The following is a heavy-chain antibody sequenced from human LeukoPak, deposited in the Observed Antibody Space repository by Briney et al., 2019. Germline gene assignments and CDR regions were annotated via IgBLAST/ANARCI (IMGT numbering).Heavy chain of an antibody. CDR2: IIPIFGTA. D-gene: IGHD2-2*01. V-gene: IGHV1-69*13. J-gene: IGHJ6*02. CDR1: GGTFTSKA. Sequence: GASVKVSCKATGGTFTSKAINWVRQAPGQGLEWMGGIIPIFGTANYAQKFQGRVTITADESTSTAYMELSSLRSEDTAVYYCARGRHCSSTSCYPYYYYGMDVWGQGTTVTVSS. CDR3: ARGRHCSSTSCYPYYYYGMDV.